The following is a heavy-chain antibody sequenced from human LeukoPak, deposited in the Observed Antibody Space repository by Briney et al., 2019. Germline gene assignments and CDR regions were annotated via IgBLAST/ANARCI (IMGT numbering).Heavy chain of an antibody. CDR1: GFTFSSYG. V-gene: IGHV3-33*01. J-gene: IGHJ4*02. CDR2: IWYDGTNK. D-gene: IGHD1/OR15-1a*01. Sequence: QPGRSLRLSCAASGFTFSSYGMHWVRQAPGKGLEWVAVIWYDGTNKNYADSVKGRFTISRDNSKNTLFLLMDSLRAEDTAVYYCARWNNDWEFDYWGQGTLVSVSS. CDR3: ARWNNDWEFDY.